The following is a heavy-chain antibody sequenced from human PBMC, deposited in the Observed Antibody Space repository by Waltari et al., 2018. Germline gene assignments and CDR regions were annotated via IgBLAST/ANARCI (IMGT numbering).Heavy chain of an antibody. CDR3: ARQNWNDGDYFDY. J-gene: IGHJ4*02. D-gene: IGHD1-1*01. CDR2: IYHSGST. Sequence: QVQLQESGPGLVKPSETLSLTCPVSGYSISRGYHWGWIRQPPGKGLEWIGSIYHSGSTYYNPSLKSRVTISVDTSKNQFSLKLSSVTAADTAVYYCARQNWNDGDYFDYWGQGTLVTVSS. CDR1: GYSISRGYH. V-gene: IGHV4-38-2*01.